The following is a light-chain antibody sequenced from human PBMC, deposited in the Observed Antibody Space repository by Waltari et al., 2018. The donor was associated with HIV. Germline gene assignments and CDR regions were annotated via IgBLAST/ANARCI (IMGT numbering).Light chain of an antibody. V-gene: IGLV3-1*01. J-gene: IGLJ2*01. Sequence: SYELTQPPSMSVSPGQAASITCSGDKLGNTYACWYQQKPGQSPVLVIYHDSKRPSGIPERFSGSNSGNTATLTISGTQAMDEADYYCQAWDSSTVVFGRGTKLTVL. CDR3: QAWDSSTVV. CDR2: HDS. CDR1: KLGNTY.